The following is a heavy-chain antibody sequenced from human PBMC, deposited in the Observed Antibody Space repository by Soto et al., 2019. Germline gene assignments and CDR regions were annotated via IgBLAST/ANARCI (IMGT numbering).Heavy chain of an antibody. CDR2: IYPGDSDT. Sequence: RGESLKISCKGSGYSFTSYWIGWVRQMPGKGLEWMGIIYPGDSDTRYSPSFQGQVTISADRSISTAYLQWSSLKASDTAMYYCARYGWEVTPYYGMDVWGQGTTVTVSS. D-gene: IGHD2-8*02. CDR3: ARYGWEVTPYYGMDV. J-gene: IGHJ6*02. CDR1: GYSFTSYW. V-gene: IGHV5-51*01.